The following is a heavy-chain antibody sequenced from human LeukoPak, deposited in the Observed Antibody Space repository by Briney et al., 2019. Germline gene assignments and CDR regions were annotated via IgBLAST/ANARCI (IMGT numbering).Heavy chain of an antibody. Sequence: GRSLRLSCTPSGFTFDDYAMHWVPQAPAKGHERVSGISWNSGRIAYADSVKGRLPISRDNAKHSLYLQMNSLRAEATALYYCAACSSTSCYAGFAPWGQGTLVTVSS. D-gene: IGHD2-2*01. CDR2: ISWNSGRI. V-gene: IGHV3-9*01. J-gene: IGHJ5*02. CDR3: AACSSTSCYAGFAP. CDR1: GFTFDDYA.